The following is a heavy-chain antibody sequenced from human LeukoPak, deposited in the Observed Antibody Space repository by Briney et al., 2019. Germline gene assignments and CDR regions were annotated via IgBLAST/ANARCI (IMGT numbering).Heavy chain of an antibody. V-gene: IGHV3-30*02. CDR1: GFTFSSYG. Sequence: GGSLRLSCAASGFTFSSYGMHWVRQAPGKGLEWVAFIRYDGSNKYYADSVKGRFTISRDNSKNTLYLQMNSLRAEDTAVYYCAKGPDIVATIEDFDYWGQGTLVTVSS. CDR2: IRYDGSNK. J-gene: IGHJ4*02. CDR3: AKGPDIVATIEDFDY. D-gene: IGHD5-12*01.